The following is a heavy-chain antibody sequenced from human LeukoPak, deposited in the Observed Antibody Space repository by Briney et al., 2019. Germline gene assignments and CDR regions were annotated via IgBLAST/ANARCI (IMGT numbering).Heavy chain of an antibody. J-gene: IGHJ4*02. V-gene: IGHV4-34*01. CDR1: GGSFSGYY. CDR2: INNSGTT. Sequence: SETLSLTCAVYGGSFSGYYWSWIRQPPGKGLEWIGIINNSGTTHYNSSLKSRVTISVDTSKNQFSLKLSSVTAADMAVFYCASQSGTYYYDSSGYLYFDYWGQGTLVTVSS. CDR3: ASQSGTYYYDSSGYLYFDY. D-gene: IGHD3-22*01.